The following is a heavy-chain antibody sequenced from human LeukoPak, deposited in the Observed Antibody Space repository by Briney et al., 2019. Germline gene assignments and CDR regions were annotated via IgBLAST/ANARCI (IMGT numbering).Heavy chain of an antibody. D-gene: IGHD1-26*01. CDR1: GFTVSNSR. Sequence: PGGSLRLSCAASGFTVSNSRMSWVRRAPGKGLEWVSVLYSGGNTYYADSVKGRFTISRDNSENTLYLQMNSLGAEDTAFYYCARSSGIYLYFDYWGQGTLVTVSS. J-gene: IGHJ4*02. CDR2: LYSGGNT. V-gene: IGHV3-53*01. CDR3: ARSSGIYLYFDY.